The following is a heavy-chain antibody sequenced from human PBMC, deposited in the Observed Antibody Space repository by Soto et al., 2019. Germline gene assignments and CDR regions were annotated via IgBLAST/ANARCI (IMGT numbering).Heavy chain of an antibody. CDR1: VFTFSSYA. Sequence: HPGGSLRLAFAASVFTFSSYAMSWVRQAPGKGLEWVSAISGSGGSTYYADSVKGRFTISRDNSKNTLYLQVNSLRAEDTAVYYCAKGLYYDFWSGYIISGFDPWGQGTLVTVSS. J-gene: IGHJ5*02. CDR3: AKGLYYDFWSGYIISGFDP. V-gene: IGHV3-23*01. CDR2: ISGSGGST. D-gene: IGHD3-3*01.